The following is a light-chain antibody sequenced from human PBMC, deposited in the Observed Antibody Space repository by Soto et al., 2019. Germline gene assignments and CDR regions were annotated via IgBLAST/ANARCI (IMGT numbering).Light chain of an antibody. CDR1: DSDVGAYDS. CDR2: KGT. J-gene: IGLJ1*01. V-gene: IGLV2-23*01. Sequence: QSALAQPASVSGSPGQSITISCTGTDSDVGAYDSVSWYRQHPHKAPQLIIYKGTQRPSGVSNRISGATSGNAASLTISGLQPDDEADYFCCSSAPESTYVFGTGTKLTVL. CDR3: CSSAPESTYV.